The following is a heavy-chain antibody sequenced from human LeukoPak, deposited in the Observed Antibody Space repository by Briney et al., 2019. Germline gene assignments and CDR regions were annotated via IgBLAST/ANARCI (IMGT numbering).Heavy chain of an antibody. J-gene: IGHJ4*02. CDR1: GGSFSGYY. Sequence: SETLSLTCAVYGGSFSGYYWSWIRQPPGKGLEWIGEINHSGSTNYNPSLKSRVTISVDTSKNQFSLKLGSVTAADTAVYYCARGAVYYGSSGRYYFDYWGQGTLVTVSS. D-gene: IGHD3-22*01. CDR3: ARGAVYYGSSGRYYFDY. CDR2: INHSGST. V-gene: IGHV4-34*01.